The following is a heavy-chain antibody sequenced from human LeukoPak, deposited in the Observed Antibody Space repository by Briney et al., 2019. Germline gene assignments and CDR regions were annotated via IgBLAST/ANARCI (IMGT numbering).Heavy chain of an antibody. J-gene: IGHJ6*02. V-gene: IGHV4-59*01. Sequence: SETLSLTCTVSGGSISSYYWSWIRQPPGKGLEWIGYIYYSGSTNYNPSLKSRVTISVDTSKNQFSLKLSSVTAADTAVYYCARDRYCSSTSCYWDYYYGMDVWGQGTTVTVSS. CDR1: GGSISSYY. CDR2: IYYSGST. D-gene: IGHD2-2*01. CDR3: ARDRYCSSTSCYWDYYYGMDV.